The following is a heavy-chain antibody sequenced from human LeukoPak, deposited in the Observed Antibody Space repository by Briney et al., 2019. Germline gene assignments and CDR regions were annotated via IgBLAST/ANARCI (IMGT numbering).Heavy chain of an antibody. D-gene: IGHD3-22*01. V-gene: IGHV4-30-2*01. CDR3: ARDYYDDYYYGMDV. CDR2: IYHSGST. CDR1: GGSISSGGYS. Sequence: SQTLSLTCAVSGGSISSGGYSWSWIRQLPGKGLEWIGYIYHSGSTYYNPSLKSRVTISVDRSKNQFSLKLSSVTAADTAVYYCARDYYDDYYYGMDVWGQGTTVTVSS. J-gene: IGHJ6*02.